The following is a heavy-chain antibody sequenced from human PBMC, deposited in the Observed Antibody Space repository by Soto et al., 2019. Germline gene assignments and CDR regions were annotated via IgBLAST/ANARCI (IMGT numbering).Heavy chain of an antibody. V-gene: IGHV1-69*01. J-gene: IGHJ5*02. CDR3: AKASGRSWYNWFDP. CDR1: GSNFTSYA. D-gene: IGHD6-13*01. Sequence: QVQLVQSGAEVKKPGSSVKVSCKASGSNFTSYAISWVRQAPGQGLEFMGGIVPLFGTTNYAHKFRGRVTVTADESTSTVYMEMISLRSEDTAVYYCAKASGRSWYNWFDPWGQGTLVTVST. CDR2: IVPLFGTT.